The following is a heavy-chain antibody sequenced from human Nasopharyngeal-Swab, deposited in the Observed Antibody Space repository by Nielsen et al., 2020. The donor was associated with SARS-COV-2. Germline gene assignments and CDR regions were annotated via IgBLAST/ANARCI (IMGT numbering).Heavy chain of an antibody. D-gene: IGHD3-10*01. J-gene: IGHJ5*02. CDR2: IKGDGSDK. V-gene: IGHV3-74*01. CDR3: ARDRTYYYGSGRLPRYWFDP. Sequence: GESLKISCAASGFTFSRHWMHWVRQAPGKGLAWVSRIKGDGSDKRYADSVRGRFTISRDNAKNTLYLQMNSLRAEDTAVYYCARDRTYYYGSGRLPRYWFDPWGQGTLVTVSS. CDR1: GFTFSRHW.